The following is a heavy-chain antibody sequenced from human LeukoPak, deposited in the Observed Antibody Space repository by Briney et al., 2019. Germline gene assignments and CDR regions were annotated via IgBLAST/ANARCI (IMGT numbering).Heavy chain of an antibody. D-gene: IGHD4-17*01. CDR3: AKRPSDYGDYVSYFDY. CDR1: GFSFISYG. Sequence: GGFLRLSCAASGFSFISYGMHWVRQAPGKGLEWVGVISDDGRRKDYADSVKGRFTISRDNSKDTLYLQMNSLRAEDTAVYYCAKRPSDYGDYVSYFDYWGQGTLVTVSS. CDR2: ISDDGRRK. J-gene: IGHJ4*02. V-gene: IGHV3-30*18.